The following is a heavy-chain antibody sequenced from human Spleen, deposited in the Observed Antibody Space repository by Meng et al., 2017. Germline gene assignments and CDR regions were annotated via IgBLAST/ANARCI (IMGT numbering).Heavy chain of an antibody. D-gene: IGHD3-3*02. Sequence: SGPTLVKPTQTLTLTCSFSGFSLNTHGMRVSWIRQPPGKALEWLARIDWDDDKFYSASLKTRLTISKDTSKNQVVLTVTNMDPVDTATYYCARSISSDNWFDPWGQGTLVTVSS. CDR2: IDWDDDK. CDR3: ARSISSDNWFDP. V-gene: IGHV2-70*04. CDR1: GFSLNTHGMR. J-gene: IGHJ5*02.